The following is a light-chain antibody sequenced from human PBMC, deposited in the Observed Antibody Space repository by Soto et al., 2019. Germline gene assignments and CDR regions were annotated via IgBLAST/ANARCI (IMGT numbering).Light chain of an antibody. V-gene: IGKV2-30*01. J-gene: IGKJ1*01. Sequence: DVVMTQSPLSLPVTLGQPASISCRSTHSLVFSDGDTYLSWFHQRPGQSPRRLIYKVSNRDSGVPDRFSGSGSGTDFTLKISRVEAEDVGVYYCMQGTHWPPWTFCQGTKVEIK. CDR2: KVS. CDR1: HSLVFSDGDTY. CDR3: MQGTHWPPWT.